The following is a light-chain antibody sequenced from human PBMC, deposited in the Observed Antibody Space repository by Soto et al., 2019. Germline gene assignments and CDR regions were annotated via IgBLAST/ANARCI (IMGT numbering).Light chain of an antibody. CDR1: QSINSF. CDR2: GAS. J-gene: IGKJ1*01. CDR3: QQYGGSPRT. Sequence: EIVLTQSPGTLSLSPGEGATLSCRASQSINSFLAWYQQRRGQAPRLLIHGASNRATGIPDRFSGSGSGPDFTLTISRLEPEDFAVYYCQQYGGSPRTFGQGTKVDIK. V-gene: IGKV3-20*01.